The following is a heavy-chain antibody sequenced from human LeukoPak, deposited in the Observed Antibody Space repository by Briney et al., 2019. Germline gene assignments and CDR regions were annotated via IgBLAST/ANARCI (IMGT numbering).Heavy chain of an antibody. J-gene: IGHJ4*02. CDR2: INPNSGGT. CDR3: ARDQGKWLRFQNLAY. CDR1: GYTFTGYY. V-gene: IGHV1-2*02. D-gene: IGHD5-12*01. Sequence: ASVKVSCKASGYTFTGYYMHWVRQAPGQGLEWRGWINPNSGGTNYAQKFQGRVTMTRDTSISTAYMELSRLRSDDTAVYYCARDQGKWLRFQNLAYWGQGTLVTVSS.